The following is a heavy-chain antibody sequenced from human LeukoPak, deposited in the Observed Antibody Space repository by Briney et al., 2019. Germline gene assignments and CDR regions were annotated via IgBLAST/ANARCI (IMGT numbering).Heavy chain of an antibody. J-gene: IGHJ3*02. CDR1: GFTFSSNA. CDR2: ISGSGGST. Sequence: GGSLRLSCAASGFTFSSNAMSWVREAPGRGLGWVSAISGSGGSTYYADSVKGRFTISRDNSKNTLYLQMNSLSAEDTAVYYCARDFDSSDGFHIWGQGTMVTVSS. V-gene: IGHV3-23*01. CDR3: ARDFDSSDGFHI. D-gene: IGHD3-9*01.